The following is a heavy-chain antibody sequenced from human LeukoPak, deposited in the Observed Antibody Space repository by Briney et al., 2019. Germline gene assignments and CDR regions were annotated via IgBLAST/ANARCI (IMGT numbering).Heavy chain of an antibody. J-gene: IGHJ4*02. Sequence: PGGSLRLSCTASGFTFSSHAMTWVRQSAGKGLQWVSSITGSGSGAYYADSVKGRVTISRGNSKNTLFLHMDSLRVEDTAMYYCAKVRGDHAHLQDDFDFWGQGTLVTVSS. D-gene: IGHD2-21*02. CDR3: AKVRGDHAHLQDDFDF. CDR1: GFTFSSHA. CDR2: ITGSGSGA. V-gene: IGHV3-23*01.